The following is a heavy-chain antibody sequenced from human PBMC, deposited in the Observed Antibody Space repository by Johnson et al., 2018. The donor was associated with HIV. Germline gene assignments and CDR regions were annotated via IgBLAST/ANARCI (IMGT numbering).Heavy chain of an antibody. CDR3: AKDTGYGVVAFPRGGAFDI. D-gene: IGHD2-15*01. Sequence: VQLVESGGGVVQPGRSLRLSCAASGFTFSSYAMHWVRQAPGKGLEWVAVIYSGGSTYYADSVKCRFTISRDNSKNTLYLQMNSLRAEDTAVYYWAKDTGYGVVAFPRGGAFDIWGQGTMVTVSS. CDR1: GFTFSSYA. J-gene: IGHJ3*02. CDR2: IYSGGST. V-gene: IGHV3-NL1*01.